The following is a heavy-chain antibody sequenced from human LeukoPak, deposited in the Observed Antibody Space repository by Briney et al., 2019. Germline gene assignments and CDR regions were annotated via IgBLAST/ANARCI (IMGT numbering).Heavy chain of an antibody. CDR1: GFTFSSYA. Sequence: GGSLRLSCAASGFTFSSYAMSWVRQAPGKGLEWVSAISGSGGSTYYADSVKGRFTVSRDNSKNTLYLQMNSLRAEDTAVYYCARDLLSGSGAFDIWGQGTMVTVSS. V-gene: IGHV3-23*01. CDR3: ARDLLSGSGAFDI. J-gene: IGHJ3*02. CDR2: ISGSGGST. D-gene: IGHD3-10*01.